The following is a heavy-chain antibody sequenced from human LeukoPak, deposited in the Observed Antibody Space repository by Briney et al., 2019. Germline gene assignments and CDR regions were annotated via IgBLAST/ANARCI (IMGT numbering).Heavy chain of an antibody. CDR2: ISYDGSNK. CDR1: GFTFSSYG. Sequence: GGSLRLSCTASGFTFSSYGMHWVRQAPGKGLEWVAVISYDGSNKDYADSAKGRFTVSRDNSKNTLYLQMNSLRAEDTAMYYCARGFGFVNSTRNFDYWGQGTLVTVSS. CDR3: ARGFGFVNSTRNFDY. V-gene: IGHV3-30*19. J-gene: IGHJ4*02. D-gene: IGHD2/OR15-2a*01.